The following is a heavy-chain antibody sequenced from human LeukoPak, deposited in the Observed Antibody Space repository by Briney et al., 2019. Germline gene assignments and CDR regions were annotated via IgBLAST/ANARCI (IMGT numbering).Heavy chain of an antibody. CDR3: ARLRVKEAFDY. V-gene: IGHV4-59*08. Sequence: PSETLSLTCTVSGGSISSYYWSWIRQPPGKGLEWIGYIYYSGSTNYNPSLKSRVTISVDTSKNQFSLKLSSVTAADTAVYYCARLRVKEAFDYWGQGTLGNVSS. D-gene: IGHD2-21*01. CDR1: GGSISSYY. J-gene: IGHJ4*02. CDR2: IYYSGST.